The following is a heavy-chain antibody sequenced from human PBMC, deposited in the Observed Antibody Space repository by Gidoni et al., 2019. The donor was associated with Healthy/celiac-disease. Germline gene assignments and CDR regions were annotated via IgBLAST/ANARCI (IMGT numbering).Heavy chain of an antibody. J-gene: IGHJ4*02. CDR1: GDSISRGYY. CDR3: ARFDIRNPSSGWSY. V-gene: IGHV4-38-2*01. D-gene: IGHD6-19*01. CDR2: SYHSGST. Sequence: QVQLQESGPGLVKPSETLSLTCAVSGDSISRGYYWGWIRQPPGKGLEWIGSSYHSGSTYYNPSLKSRVTISVDTSTNQFSLKLSSVTAADTAVYYCARFDIRNPSSGWSYWVQGTLVTVSS.